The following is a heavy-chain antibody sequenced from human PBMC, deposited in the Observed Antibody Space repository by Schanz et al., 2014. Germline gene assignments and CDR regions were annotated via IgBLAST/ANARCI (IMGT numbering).Heavy chain of an antibody. V-gene: IGHV1-8*01. J-gene: IGHJ5*02. CDR2: MIPDSGNT. D-gene: IGHD2-15*01. Sequence: QVHLVQSGAEVKKPGSSVKVSCKASGGTFSSDTFSWVRQAPGQGLEWMGWMIPDSGNTGYAQKFQGRVTMTRNTSISTAYMELSSLRSEDTAVYYCARGRGCTGGSCYSWFDLWGQGTLVTVAS. CDR3: ARGRGCTGGSCYSWFDL. CDR1: GGTFSSDT.